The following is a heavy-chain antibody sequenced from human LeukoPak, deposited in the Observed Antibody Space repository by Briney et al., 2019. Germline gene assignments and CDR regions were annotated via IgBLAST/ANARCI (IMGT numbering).Heavy chain of an antibody. CDR1: GFSLTTSGMC. Sequence: ESGPALVKPTQTLTLTCTFSGFSLTTSGMCVNWIFQPPGRALEWLARIDWDDAKWYSTSLKTRLTVSKDTSKNQVVLTMTNMDPVDTATYYCARLYSSSSGLFDSWGQGTLVTVSS. CDR2: IDWDDAK. CDR3: ARLYSSSSGLFDS. V-gene: IGHV2-70*11. J-gene: IGHJ4*02. D-gene: IGHD6-6*01.